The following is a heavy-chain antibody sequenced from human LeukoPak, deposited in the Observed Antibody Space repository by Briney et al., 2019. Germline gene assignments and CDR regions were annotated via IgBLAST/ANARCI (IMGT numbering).Heavy chain of an antibody. D-gene: IGHD3-3*01. V-gene: IGHV3-23*01. Sequence: GRSLRLSCAASGFTFSSYAMSWVRQAPGKGLEWVSAISGSGGSTYYADSVKGRFTISRDNSKNTLYLQMNSLRAEDTAVYYCAKDHRTIFGVVIIRGGYFDYWGQGTLVTVSS. CDR2: ISGSGGST. J-gene: IGHJ4*02. CDR1: GFTFSSYA. CDR3: AKDHRTIFGVVIIRGGYFDY.